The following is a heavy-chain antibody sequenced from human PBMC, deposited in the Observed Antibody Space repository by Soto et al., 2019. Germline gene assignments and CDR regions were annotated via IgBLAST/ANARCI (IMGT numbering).Heavy chain of an antibody. Sequence: GSLRLSCAASGFTFSSYGMHWVRQAPGKGLEWVAVIWYDGSNKYYADSVKGRFTISRDNSKNTLYLQMNSLRAEDTAVYYCARGPYSSGWYAPPSGMDVWGQGTTVTVSS. D-gene: IGHD6-19*01. CDR3: ARGPYSSGWYAPPSGMDV. V-gene: IGHV3-33*01. CDR2: IWYDGSNK. J-gene: IGHJ6*02. CDR1: GFTFSSYG.